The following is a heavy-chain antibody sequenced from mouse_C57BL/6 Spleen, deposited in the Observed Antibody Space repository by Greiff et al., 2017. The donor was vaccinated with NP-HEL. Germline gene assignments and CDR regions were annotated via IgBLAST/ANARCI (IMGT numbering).Heavy chain of an antibody. J-gene: IGHJ1*03. Sequence: VKLQQPGTELVKPGASVKLSCKASGYTFTSYWMHWVKQRPGQGLEWIGNINPSNGGTNYNEKFKSKATLTVDKSSSTAYMQLSSLTSEDSAVYYCARGGGYVSYFDVWGTGTTVTVSS. D-gene: IGHD2-2*01. V-gene: IGHV1-53*01. CDR2: INPSNGGT. CDR1: GYTFTSYW. CDR3: ARGGGYVSYFDV.